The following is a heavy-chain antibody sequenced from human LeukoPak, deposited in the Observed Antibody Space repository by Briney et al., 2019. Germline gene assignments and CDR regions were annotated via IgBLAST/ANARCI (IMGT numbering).Heavy chain of an antibody. CDR1: GGSISSSSYY. D-gene: IGHD3-10*01. Sequence: SETLSLTCTVSGGSISSSSYYWGWIRQPPGKGLEWIGSIYYSGSTYYNPSLKSRVTISVDTSKNQFSLKLSSVTAADTAVYYCAKTYYYGSGKDYFDYWGQGTLVTVSS. V-gene: IGHV4-39*07. J-gene: IGHJ4*02. CDR2: IYYSGST. CDR3: AKTYYYGSGKDYFDY.